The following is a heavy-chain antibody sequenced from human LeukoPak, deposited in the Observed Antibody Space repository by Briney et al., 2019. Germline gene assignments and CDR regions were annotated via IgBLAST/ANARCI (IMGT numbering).Heavy chain of an antibody. D-gene: IGHD3-22*01. J-gene: IGHJ4*02. CDR2: IRYDGSNK. CDR1: GFTFSSYG. CDR3: ARVLHKRNYDSSDYYGY. Sequence: GGSVRLSCAASGFTFSSYGMHWVRQAPGRGLEWVAFIRYDGSNKYYADSVKGRFTISRDNAKNSLYLQMNSLRAEDTAVYYCARVLHKRNYDSSDYYGYWGQGILVTVSS. V-gene: IGHV3-30*02.